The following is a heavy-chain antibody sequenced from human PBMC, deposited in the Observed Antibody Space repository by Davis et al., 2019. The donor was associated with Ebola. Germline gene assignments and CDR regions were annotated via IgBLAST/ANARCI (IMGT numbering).Heavy chain of an antibody. D-gene: IGHD3-22*01. CDR3: ASSGSYDSSGYPY. V-gene: IGHV1-69*13. J-gene: IGHJ4*02. CDR1: GYTFTSYG. Sequence: AASVKVSCKASGYTFTSYGISWVRQAPGQGLEWMGGIIPIFGTANYAQKFQGRVTITADESTSTAYMELSSLRSEDTAVYYCASSGSYDSSGYPYWGQGTLVTVSS. CDR2: IIPIFGTA.